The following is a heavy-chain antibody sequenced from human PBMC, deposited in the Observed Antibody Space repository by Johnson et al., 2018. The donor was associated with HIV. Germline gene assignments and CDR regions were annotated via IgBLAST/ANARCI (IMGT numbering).Heavy chain of an antibody. D-gene: IGHD2-2*01. CDR2: IYSGGST. CDR3: ARGGLGYQNIHDPLDI. Sequence: VQLVESGGGLIQPGGSLRLSCAASGFTVSSNYMSWVRQAPGKGLEWVSVIYSGGSTYYADSVKGRFTISRDNSKNTLYLQMNSLRAEDTALYYCARGGLGYQNIHDPLDIWGQGTIVTVSS. V-gene: IGHV3-53*01. J-gene: IGHJ3*02. CDR1: GFTVSSNY.